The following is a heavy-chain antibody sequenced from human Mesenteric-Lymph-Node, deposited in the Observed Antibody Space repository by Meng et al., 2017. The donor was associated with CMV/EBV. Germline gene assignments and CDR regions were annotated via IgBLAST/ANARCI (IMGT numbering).Heavy chain of an antibody. J-gene: IGHJ4*02. V-gene: IGHV4-34*01. Sequence: QVPLPLCGAGLLKPSEALSVTVAVDGGSFSGYYWNWIRQSPEKGLEWIREINHSGSTTYNPSFTSRIIISVDTSTNQISLNMSSVTAADTAVYYCARGSSYDILTGYFDYWGQGAPVTVSS. CDR3: ARGSSYDILTGYFDY. D-gene: IGHD3-9*01. CDR1: GGSFSGYY. CDR2: INHSGST.